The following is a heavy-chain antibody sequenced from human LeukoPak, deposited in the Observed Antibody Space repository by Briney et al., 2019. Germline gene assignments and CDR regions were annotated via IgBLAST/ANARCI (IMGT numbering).Heavy chain of an antibody. Sequence: GESLKISCRGFGYSFTNHWIGWVRQMPGKGLEWMGIIYPGDSDTRYSPSFQGQVTVSVDKSISTAYLQWSNLKASDTAMYYCARGDISGYGLFDYWGQGTLATVSS. CDR3: ARGDISGYGLFDY. CDR2: IYPGDSDT. D-gene: IGHD6-19*01. V-gene: IGHV5-51*01. J-gene: IGHJ4*02. CDR1: GYSFTNHW.